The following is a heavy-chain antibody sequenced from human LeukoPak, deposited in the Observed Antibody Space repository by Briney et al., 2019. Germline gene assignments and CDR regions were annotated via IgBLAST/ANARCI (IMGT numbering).Heavy chain of an antibody. CDR2: IYYTGTT. Sequence: SETLSLTCIVSGGSINNSSHYWGWIRQPPGKGLEWIGNIYYTGTTYYAPSLKSRVTISVDRSKNQFSLKLSSVTAADTAVYYCAGQKMTTVTYFDYWGQGTLVTVSS. D-gene: IGHD4-11*01. CDR3: AGQKMTTVTYFDY. J-gene: IGHJ4*02. V-gene: IGHV4-39*07. CDR1: GGSINNSSHY.